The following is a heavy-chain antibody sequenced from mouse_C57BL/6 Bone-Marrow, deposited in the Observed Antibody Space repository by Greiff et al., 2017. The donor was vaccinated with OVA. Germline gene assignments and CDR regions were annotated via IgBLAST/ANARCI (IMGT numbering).Heavy chain of an antibody. V-gene: IGHV5-17*01. CDR2: ISSGSSTI. CDR1: GFTFSDYG. D-gene: IGHD1-1*01. CDR3: ARRGFTTVVAKYYAMDY. J-gene: IGHJ4*01. Sequence: EVKLMESGGGLVKPGGSLKLSCAASGFTFSDYGMHWVRQAPEKGLEWVAYISSGSSTIYYADTVKGRFTISRDNAKNTLFLQMTSLRSEDTAMYYCARRGFTTVVAKYYAMDYWGQGTSVTVSS.